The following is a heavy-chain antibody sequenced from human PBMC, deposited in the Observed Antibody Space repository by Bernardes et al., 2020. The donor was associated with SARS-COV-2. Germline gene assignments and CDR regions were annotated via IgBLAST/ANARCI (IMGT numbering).Heavy chain of an antibody. D-gene: IGHD6-19*01. V-gene: IGHV3-30*18. CDR1: GFTFSSYG. CDR3: AKERGYSSGWQRYYFDY. CDR2: ISYDGSNK. J-gene: IGHJ4*02. Sequence: GGSLRLSCAASGFTFSSYGMHWVRQAPGKGLEWVAVISYDGSNKYYADSVKGRFTISRDNSKNTLYLQMNSLRAEDTAVYYCAKERGYSSGWQRYYFDYWGQGTLVTVSS.